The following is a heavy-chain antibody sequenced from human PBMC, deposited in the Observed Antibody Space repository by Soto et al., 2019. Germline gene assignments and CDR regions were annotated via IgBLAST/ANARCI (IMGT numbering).Heavy chain of an antibody. D-gene: IGHD6-19*01. CDR3: AKISGGSSGSYYYYGMDV. Sequence: GGSLRLSCAASGFTFSSYAMIWVRRAPGKGLEWVSAISGSGGSTYYADSVKGRFTISRDNSKNTLYLQMNSLRAEDTAVYYCAKISGGSSGSYYYYGMDVWGQGTTVTVSS. CDR2: ISGSGGST. J-gene: IGHJ6*02. CDR1: GFTFSSYA. V-gene: IGHV3-23*01.